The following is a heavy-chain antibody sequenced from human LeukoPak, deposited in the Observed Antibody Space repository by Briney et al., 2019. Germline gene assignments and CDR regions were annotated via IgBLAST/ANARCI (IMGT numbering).Heavy chain of an antibody. D-gene: IGHD3-22*01. V-gene: IGHV3-21*01. J-gene: IGHJ3*02. Sequence: GGSLRLSCAASGFTFSSYSMNWVRQAPGKGLEWVSSISSSSSYIYYADSVKGRFTISRDNAKNSLYLQMNSLRAEDTAVYYCARDRHYDSSGYSRWSDVFDIWGQGTMVTVSS. CDR2: ISSSSSYI. CDR3: ARDRHYDSSGYSRWSDVFDI. CDR1: GFTFSSYS.